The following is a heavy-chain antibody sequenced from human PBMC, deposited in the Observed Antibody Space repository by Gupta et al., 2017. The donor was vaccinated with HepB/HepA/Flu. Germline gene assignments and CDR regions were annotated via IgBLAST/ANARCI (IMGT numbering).Heavy chain of an antibody. Sequence: QVQLVQSGPEMKKAGASVKVSCRASGYRFSSYGFSWVRQAPGQGLEWMGWVNTYNGYTNYQQKFRGRVTMTTDLSTATAYMELRNLTSDDSGVYFCARGSLGEFHYWGLGTLVSVSS. CDR1: GYRFSSYG. CDR2: VNTYNGYT. CDR3: ARGSLGEFHY. J-gene: IGHJ4*02. V-gene: IGHV1-18*01.